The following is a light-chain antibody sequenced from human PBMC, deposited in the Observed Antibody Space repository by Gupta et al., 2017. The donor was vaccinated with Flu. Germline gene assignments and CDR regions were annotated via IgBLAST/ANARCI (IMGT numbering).Light chain of an antibody. Sequence: QFVLTQPPSVSGAPGQRVTISCTGDTFNIGAGYTVRWYQQLPGTAPNLLVFGNNNRPSGVPDRFSCSNSGTSAALAITGLQAEDEAHYYCQSYDISLTEVVFGGGTKLTVL. CDR1: TFNIGAGYT. J-gene: IGLJ2*01. CDR3: QSYDISLTEVV. CDR2: GNN. V-gene: IGLV1-40*01.